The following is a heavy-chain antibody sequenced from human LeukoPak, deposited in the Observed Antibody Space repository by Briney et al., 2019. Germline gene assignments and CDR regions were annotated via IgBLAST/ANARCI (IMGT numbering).Heavy chain of an antibody. V-gene: IGHV1-46*01. CDR3: ATASEPLRYCSSTSCYPRTYYGMDV. D-gene: IGHD2-2*01. CDR2: INPSGGST. CDR1: GYTFTSYY. J-gene: IGHJ6*02. Sequence: ASVTVSCTASGYTFTSYYMHWVRQAPGQGLEWVGIINPSGGSTSYAQKFQGRVTMTRDTSTSTVYMELSSLRSEDTAVYYCATASEPLRYCSSTSCYPRTYYGMDVWGQGTTVTVSS.